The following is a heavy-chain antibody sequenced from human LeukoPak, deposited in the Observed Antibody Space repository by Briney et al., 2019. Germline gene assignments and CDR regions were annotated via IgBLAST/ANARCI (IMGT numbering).Heavy chain of an antibody. Sequence: GGSLRLSCAASGFTFSSCAMSWVRQAPGKGLEWVANIKQDGSKKSYVDSAKGRFTISRDNAKNSLYLQMNSLRAEDTAIYYCTRVGYIDEGIDYWGQGTLVTVSS. D-gene: IGHD5-24*01. CDR1: GFTFSSCA. CDR2: IKQDGSKK. V-gene: IGHV3-7*04. CDR3: TRVGYIDEGIDY. J-gene: IGHJ4*02.